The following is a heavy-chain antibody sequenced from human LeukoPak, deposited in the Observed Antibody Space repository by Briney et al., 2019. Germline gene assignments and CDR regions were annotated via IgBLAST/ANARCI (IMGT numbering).Heavy chain of an antibody. J-gene: IGHJ4*02. CDR3: ARGVDILTGYYLFDY. CDR2: ISSSSSTI. V-gene: IGHV3-48*01. CDR1: GFTFSSYS. Sequence: GGSLRLSCAASGFTFSSYSMNWVRQAPGKGLAWVSYISSSSSTIYYADSVKGRFTISRDNAKNSLYLQMNSLRAEDTAVYYCARGVDILTGYYLFDYWGQGTLVTVSS. D-gene: IGHD3-9*01.